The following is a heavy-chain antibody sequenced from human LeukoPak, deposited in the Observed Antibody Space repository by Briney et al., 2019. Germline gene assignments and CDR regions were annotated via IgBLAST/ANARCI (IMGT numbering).Heavy chain of an antibody. D-gene: IGHD2-15*01. V-gene: IGHV4-59*01. Sequence: PSETLSLTSTVSGGSISSYYWSWIRQPPGKGLEWIGYIYYSGSTNYNPSLKSRVTISVDTSKNQFSLKLSSVTAADTAVYYCARGGYCSGGSCYPDAFDIWGQGTMVTVSS. CDR2: IYYSGST. CDR1: GGSISSYY. CDR3: ARGGYCSGGSCYPDAFDI. J-gene: IGHJ3*02.